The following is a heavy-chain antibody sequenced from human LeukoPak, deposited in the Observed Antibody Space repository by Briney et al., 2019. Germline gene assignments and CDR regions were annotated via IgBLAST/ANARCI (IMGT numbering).Heavy chain of an antibody. J-gene: IGHJ5*02. CDR3: ARERITMVRGAKSNWFDP. CDR2: INPNSGGT. CDR1: GYTFTGYY. V-gene: IGHV1-2*02. Sequence: GASVKVSCKASGYTFTGYYMHWVRQAPGQGLEWMGWINPNSGGTNCAQKFQGRVTMTRDTSISTAYMELSRLRSDDTAVYYCARERITMVRGAKSNWFDPWGQGTLVTVSS. D-gene: IGHD3-10*01.